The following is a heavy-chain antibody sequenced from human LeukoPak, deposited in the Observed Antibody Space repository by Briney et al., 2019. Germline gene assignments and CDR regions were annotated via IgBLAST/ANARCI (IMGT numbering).Heavy chain of an antibody. V-gene: IGHV3-48*03. Sequence: PGGSLRLSCAASGFTFSSYEMNWVRQAPGKGLEWVSYISSSGSTIYYADSVKGRFTISRDNAKNSLYLQMNSLRAEDTAVYYCASTSGGWYLYCFDYWGQGTLVTVSS. D-gene: IGHD6-19*01. CDR3: ASTSGGWYLYCFDY. CDR1: GFTFSSYE. J-gene: IGHJ4*02. CDR2: ISSSGSTI.